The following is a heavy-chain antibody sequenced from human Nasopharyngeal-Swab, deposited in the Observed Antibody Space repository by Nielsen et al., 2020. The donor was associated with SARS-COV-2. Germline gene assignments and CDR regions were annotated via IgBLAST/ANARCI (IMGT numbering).Heavy chain of an antibody. Sequence: GESLKISWAASGFTFSDYYMSWIRQAPGEGLEWVSYISSSGSTIYYADSVKGRFTISRDNAKNSLYLQMNSLRAEDTAVYYCARAKIPGIAVAPTDYWGQGTLVTVSS. D-gene: IGHD6-19*01. J-gene: IGHJ4*02. V-gene: IGHV3-11*01. CDR1: GFTFSDYY. CDR2: ISSSGSTI. CDR3: ARAKIPGIAVAPTDY.